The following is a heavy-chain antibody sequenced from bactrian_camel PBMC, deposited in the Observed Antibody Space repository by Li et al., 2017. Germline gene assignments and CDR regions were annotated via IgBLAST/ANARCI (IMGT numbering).Heavy chain of an antibody. CDR2: IAGSGGLA. CDR3: AAGVHDGRGGWCVPDY. CDR1: GFTFSNYA. D-gene: IGHD5*01. V-gene: IGHV3S40*01. J-gene: IGHJ4*01. Sequence: VQLVESGGGLVQPGGSLRLSCAASGFTFSNYAMSWVRQAPGKGLEWVSAIAGSGGLAYYAESVKGRFTISHDSAKDTVYLQMNSLKPEDTAMYYCAAGVHDGRGGWCVPDYWGQGTQVTVS.